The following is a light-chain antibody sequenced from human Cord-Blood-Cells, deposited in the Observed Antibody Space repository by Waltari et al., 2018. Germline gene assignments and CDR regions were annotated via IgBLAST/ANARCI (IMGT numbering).Light chain of an antibody. V-gene: IGLV3-1*01. Sequence: SYELTQPPSVSVSPGQTASIPCSGDKLGDKYACWYQQKPGQSPVLVIYQDSKRPSGLPERFSGSNSGNTATLTISGTQAMDEADYYCQAWDSSTAWVFGGGTKLTVL. CDR1: KLGDKY. J-gene: IGLJ2*01. CDR2: QDS. CDR3: QAWDSSTAWV.